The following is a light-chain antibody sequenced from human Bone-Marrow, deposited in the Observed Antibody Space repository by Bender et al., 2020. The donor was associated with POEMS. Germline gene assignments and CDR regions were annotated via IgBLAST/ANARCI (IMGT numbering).Light chain of an antibody. J-gene: IGLJ3*02. CDR3: HSADNSVAYVV. Sequence: SNELTQAPSMSVSPGQTARITCSGSTLADQYSYWYQQKPGQAPILLIYKDIERPSGISERFSGSSSGTTVTLTISGVQAENEADYYCHSADNSVAYVVFGGGTKLTVL. CDR1: TLADQY. CDR2: KDI. V-gene: IGLV3-25*03.